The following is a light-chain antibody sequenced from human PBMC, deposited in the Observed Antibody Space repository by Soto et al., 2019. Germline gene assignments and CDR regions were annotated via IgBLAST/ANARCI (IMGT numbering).Light chain of an antibody. J-gene: IGKJ5*01. V-gene: IGKV3-20*01. Sequence: EVVMRQSPATLSVSPGEGATLSCRASQSVSSRLAWYQQKPGQAPRLLISGASSRATGIPGRFSGSGSGTDFTLTISRLAPEDFALYYCQQYVTSAITFGQGTRLEIK. CDR3: QQYVTSAIT. CDR1: QSVSSR. CDR2: GAS.